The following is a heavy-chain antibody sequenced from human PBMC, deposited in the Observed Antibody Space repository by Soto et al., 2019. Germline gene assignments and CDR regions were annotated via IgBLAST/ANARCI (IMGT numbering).Heavy chain of an antibody. J-gene: IGHJ5*02. CDR1: GASVNSENYY. CDR3: ASGVLRFLQWFDP. V-gene: IGHV4-61*01. Sequence: SETLSLTCTVSGASVNSENYYWSWIRQPPGKGLEWIGYVYYSGSTNYNPSLKSRATISLDTYKNQFSLKMTSMTSADTAFYYCASGVLRFLQWFDPWGQGTLVTVSS. CDR2: VYYSGST. D-gene: IGHD3-3*01.